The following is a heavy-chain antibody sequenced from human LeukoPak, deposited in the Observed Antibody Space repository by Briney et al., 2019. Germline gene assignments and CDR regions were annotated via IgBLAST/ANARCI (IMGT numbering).Heavy chain of an antibody. V-gene: IGHV4-39*07. D-gene: IGHD3-22*01. CDR2: IYYSGST. CDR1: GGSISSSSYY. Sequence: SETLSLTCTVSGGSISSSSYYWGWIRQPPGKGLEWIGSIYYSGSTYYNPSLKSRVTISVDTSKNQFSLKLSSVTAADTAVYYCASGYYDSSGYFYWGQGTLVTVSS. J-gene: IGHJ4*02. CDR3: ASGYYDSSGYFY.